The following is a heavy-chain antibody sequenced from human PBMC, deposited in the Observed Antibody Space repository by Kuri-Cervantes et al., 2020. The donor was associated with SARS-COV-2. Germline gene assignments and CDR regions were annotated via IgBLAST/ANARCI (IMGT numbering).Heavy chain of an antibody. CDR2: INPSGGIT. J-gene: IGHJ4*02. CDR1: GYTFTSYY. CDR3: ARGVSHISAAGLYYFDY. D-gene: IGHD6-13*01. Sequence: ASVKVSCKASGYTFTSYYLHWVRQAPGQGLVWMGIINPSGGITCYAQNFQGRVTMTRDTSTSTVYMELSSLRSEDTAVYYCARGVSHISAAGLYYFDYWGQGTLVTVSS. V-gene: IGHV1-46*01.